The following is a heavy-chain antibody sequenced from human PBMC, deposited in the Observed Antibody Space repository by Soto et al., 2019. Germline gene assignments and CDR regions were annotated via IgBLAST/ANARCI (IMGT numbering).Heavy chain of an antibody. Sequence: EVQLVESGGGLVQPGGSLKLSCAASAFTFSASAMHWVLQASGKGLEWVVRVRSRANSYATSYAASVKGRFTISRDDSKNTAYLQMDSLKAEDTAVYYCAVRLNPCDYYYGMDVWGQGTKVPVSS. J-gene: IGHJ6*02. CDR3: AVRLNPCDYYYGMDV. CDR1: AFTFSASA. CDR2: VRSRANSYAT. V-gene: IGHV3-73*02. D-gene: IGHD2-8*01.